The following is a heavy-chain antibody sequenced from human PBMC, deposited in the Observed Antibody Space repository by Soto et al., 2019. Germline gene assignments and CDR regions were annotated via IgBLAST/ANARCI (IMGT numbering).Heavy chain of an antibody. V-gene: IGHV4-59*02. CDR3: ARLIEGYPPHNYFDP. J-gene: IGHJ5*02. D-gene: IGHD3-22*01. Sequence: SETLSLTCSVSGDSVKSSYWAWIRQSPGRALEWVGYVFDFGSTGYHPSLKGRLTISMDTSRNQVSLKLRSVTIADTAVYYCARLIEGYPPHNYFDPRGQGTLVTVSS. CDR1: GDSVKSSY. CDR2: VFDFGST.